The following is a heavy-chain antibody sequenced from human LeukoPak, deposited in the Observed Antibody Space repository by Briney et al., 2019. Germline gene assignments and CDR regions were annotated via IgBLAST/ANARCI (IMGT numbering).Heavy chain of an antibody. V-gene: IGHV1-18*01. CDR2: ISAYNGNT. CDR1: GYTFTSYG. CDR3: ARGGDFIRGYYPKSTNFDY. Sequence: ASVKVSCKASGYTFTSYGISWVRQAPGQGLEWMGWISAYNGNTNYAQKLQGRVTMTTDTSTSTAYMELRSLRSDDTAVYYCARGGDFIRGYYPKSTNFDYWGQGTLVTVSS. J-gene: IGHJ4*02. D-gene: IGHD3-22*01.